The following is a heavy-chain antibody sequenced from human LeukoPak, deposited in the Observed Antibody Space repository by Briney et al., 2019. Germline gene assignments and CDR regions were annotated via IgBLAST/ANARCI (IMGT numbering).Heavy chain of an antibody. J-gene: IGHJ6*02. D-gene: IGHD2-2*01. CDR2: INTNTGNP. CDR1: GYTFTSYA. Sequence: GASVKVSCKASGYTFTSYAMNWVRQAPGQGLEWMGWINTNTGNPTYAQGFTGRFVFSLDTSVSTAYLQISSLKAEDTAVYYCARVPYCSSTSCSWGVGYYYYGMGVWGQGTTVTVSS. CDR3: ARVPYCSSTSCSWGVGYYYYGMGV. V-gene: IGHV7-4-1*02.